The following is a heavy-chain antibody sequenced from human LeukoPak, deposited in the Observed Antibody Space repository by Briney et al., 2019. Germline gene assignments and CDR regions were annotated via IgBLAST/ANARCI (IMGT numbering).Heavy chain of an antibody. J-gene: IGHJ4*02. V-gene: IGHV1-2*02. CDR1: VYTFTGYF. D-gene: IGHD2-2*02. Sequence: GASVKVSCKPSVYTFTGYFMHWVRQAPGQGLECMGWINPSSGDTNYAQKFQGRVTVTRDTSISTAYMELSRLRSDDTAVYYCARADHGARSNGFYTLDYWGQGTLVTVSS. CDR2: INPSSGDT. CDR3: ARADHGARSNGFYTLDY.